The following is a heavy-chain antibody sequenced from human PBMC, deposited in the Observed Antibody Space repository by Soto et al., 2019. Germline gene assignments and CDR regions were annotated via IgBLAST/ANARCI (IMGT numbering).Heavy chain of an antibody. D-gene: IGHD3-3*01. CDR1: GGSISSGGYY. Sequence: SETLSLTCTVSGGSISSGGYYWGWLRQHPGKGLEWIGYIYYSGSTYYNPSLKSRVTISVDTSKNQFSLKLSSVTAADTAVYYCARGRSSEYYDFWSGVGPYQSYFDYWGQGTLVTVSS. V-gene: IGHV4-31*03. J-gene: IGHJ4*02. CDR3: ARGRSSEYYDFWSGVGPYQSYFDY. CDR2: IYYSGST.